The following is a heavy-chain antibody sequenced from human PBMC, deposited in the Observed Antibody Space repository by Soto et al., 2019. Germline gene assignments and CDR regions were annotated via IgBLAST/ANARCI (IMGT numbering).Heavy chain of an antibody. V-gene: IGHV1-69*02. CDR3: ARLGYDSSGPYYFDY. CDR2: IIPILGIA. D-gene: IGHD3-22*01. Sequence: QVQLVQSGAEVKKPGSSVKVSCKASGGTFSSYTISWVRQAPGQGLEWMGRIIPILGIANYAQKFQGRVTIXXEXSXXTAYMELSSLRSEDTAVYYCARLGYDSSGPYYFDYWGQGTLVTVSS. CDR1: GGTFSSYT. J-gene: IGHJ4*02.